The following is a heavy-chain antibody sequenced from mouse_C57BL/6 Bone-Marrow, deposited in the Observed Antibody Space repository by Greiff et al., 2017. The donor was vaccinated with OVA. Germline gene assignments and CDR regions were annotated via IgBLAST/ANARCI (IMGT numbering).Heavy chain of an antibody. CDR2: LSSGGSYT. Sequence: DVMLVESGGDLVKPGGSLKLSCAASGFTFSSYGMSWVRQTPDKRLEWVATLSSGGSYTYYPGSVKGRFTISRDNAKNTLYLQMSSLKSEDTAMYYCARHWGYYAMDYWGQGTSVTVSS. J-gene: IGHJ4*01. CDR1: GFTFSSYG. CDR3: ARHWGYYAMDY. V-gene: IGHV5-6*02.